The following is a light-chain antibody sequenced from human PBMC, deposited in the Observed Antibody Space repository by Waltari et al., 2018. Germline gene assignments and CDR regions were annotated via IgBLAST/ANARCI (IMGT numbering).Light chain of an antibody. Sequence: QSALTLPASVSGSSGQSITISCTGTRSDIGAYNFASWFQQLPGQSPRLRISQATKRPAGVSYRFSGSRSGNSASLSISDLQAEDEADYYCCSYVGGSRVLFGGGTKLTV. V-gene: IGLV2-23*01. CDR2: QAT. J-gene: IGLJ2*01. CDR3: CSYVGGSRVL. CDR1: RSDIGAYNF.